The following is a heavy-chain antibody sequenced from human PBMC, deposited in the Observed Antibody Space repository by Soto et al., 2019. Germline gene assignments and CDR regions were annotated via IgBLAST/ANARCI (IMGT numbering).Heavy chain of an antibody. CDR1: GYSFTSYW. CDR3: ARDHPGDYYDSSGYNWFDP. Sequence: PGESLKISCKGSGYSFTSYWISWVRQMPGKGLEWMGRIDPSDSYTNYSPSFQGHVTISADKSISTAYLQWSSLKASDTAMYYCARDHPGDYYDSSGYNWFDPWGQGTLVTVSS. V-gene: IGHV5-10-1*01. J-gene: IGHJ5*02. D-gene: IGHD3-22*01. CDR2: IDPSDSYT.